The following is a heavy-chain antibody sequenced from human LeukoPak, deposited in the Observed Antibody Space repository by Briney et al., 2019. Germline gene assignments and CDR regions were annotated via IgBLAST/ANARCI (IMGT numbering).Heavy chain of an antibody. CDR2: ISSSSTI. V-gene: IGHV3-48*02. D-gene: IGHD3-22*01. J-gene: IGHJ4*02. CDR1: GFIFSTYS. CDR3: ARGATYYYDSLGY. Sequence: PGGSLRLSCAASGFIFSTYSMNWVRQAPGKGLEWVSYISSSSTIYYADSVKGRFTISRDNAKNSLYLQMNSLRDEDTAVYYCARGATYYYDSLGYWGQGTLVTVSS.